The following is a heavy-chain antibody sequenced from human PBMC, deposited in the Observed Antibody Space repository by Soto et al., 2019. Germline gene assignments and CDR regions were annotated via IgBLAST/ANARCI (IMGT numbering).Heavy chain of an antibody. J-gene: IGHJ3*02. CDR1: GYTFTGYY. CDR3: ARASTIRFLEWLLPHDAFDI. CDR2: INPNSGGT. D-gene: IGHD3-3*01. Sequence: GASVKVSCKASGYTFTGYYMHWVRQAPGQGLEWMGWINPNSGGTNYAQKFQGWVTMTRDTSIGTAYMELSRLRSDDTAVYYCARASTIRFLEWLLPHDAFDIWGQGTMVTVSS. V-gene: IGHV1-2*04.